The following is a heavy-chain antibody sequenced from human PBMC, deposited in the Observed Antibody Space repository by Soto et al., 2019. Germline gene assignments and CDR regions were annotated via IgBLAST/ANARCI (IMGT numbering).Heavy chain of an antibody. V-gene: IGHV3-21*01. CDR2: ISSSSSYI. CDR3: ARPRRYCSGGSCYPYGMDV. D-gene: IGHD2-15*01. CDR1: GFTFSSYS. J-gene: IGHJ6*02. Sequence: EVQLVESGGGLVKPGGSLRLSCAASGFTFSSYSMNWVRQAPGKGLEWVSSISSSSSYIYYADSVKGRFTISRDNAKNSLYLQMNGLRAEYTAVYYCARPRRYCSGGSCYPYGMDVWGQGTTVTVSS.